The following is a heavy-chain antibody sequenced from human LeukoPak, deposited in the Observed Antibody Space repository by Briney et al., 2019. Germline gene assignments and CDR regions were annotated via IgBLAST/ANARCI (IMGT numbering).Heavy chain of an antibody. CDR1: GGSISSYY. J-gene: IGHJ4*02. CDR2: IYYSGST. Sequence: SETLSLTCTVSGGSISSYYWSWIRQPPGKGLEWIGYIYYSGSTSYNPSLKSRVTISVDTSKNQFSLKLSSVTAADTAVYYCARVHSSSYYWGQGTLVTVSS. CDR3: ARVHSSSYY. V-gene: IGHV4-59*12. D-gene: IGHD6-6*01.